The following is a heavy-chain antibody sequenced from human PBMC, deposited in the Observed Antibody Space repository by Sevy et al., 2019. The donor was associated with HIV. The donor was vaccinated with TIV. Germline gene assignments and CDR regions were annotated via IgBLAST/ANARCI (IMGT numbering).Heavy chain of an antibody. V-gene: IGHV3-74*01. D-gene: IGHD5-12*01. J-gene: IGHJ4*02. CDR2: IKNDGSST. CDR1: GFTISSYW. Sequence: GGSLRLSCAASGFTISSYWMHWVRQAPGKGLVWVARIKNDGSSTRYADFVKGRFTISRDNAKNTLYLQMNSLRAGDMGAYYCTRVPGDGYNSPSFDYWGRGTLVTVSS. CDR3: TRVPGDGYNSPSFDY.